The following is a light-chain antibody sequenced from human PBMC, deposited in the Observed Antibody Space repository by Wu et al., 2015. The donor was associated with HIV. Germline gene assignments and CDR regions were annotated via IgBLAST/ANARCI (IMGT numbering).Light chain of an antibody. J-gene: IGKJ1*01. CDR1: QSVTSH. Sequence: EIVLTQSPATLSLSPGERATLSCRASQSVTSHLAWYQQKPGQAPRLLIYGSSNRATGVPVKFSGSGSGTDFTLTINSLEPEDFAVCYCQQRNNWPWTFGQGTKVEMK. CDR3: QQRNNWPWT. V-gene: IGKV3-11*01. CDR2: GSS.